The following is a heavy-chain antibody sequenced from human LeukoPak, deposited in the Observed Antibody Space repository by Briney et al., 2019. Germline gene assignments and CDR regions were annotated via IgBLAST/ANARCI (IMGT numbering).Heavy chain of an antibody. Sequence: SETLSLTCTVSGGSISSYYWSWIRQPPGKGLEWIGYIYYSGATNYNPSLNSRVTISVDTSKNQFSLKLTSVTAADTAVYHCASSLAAAGPYYFDSWGQGTLVTVSS. CDR1: GGSISSYY. D-gene: IGHD6-13*01. CDR3: ASSLAAAGPYYFDS. V-gene: IGHV4-59*01. J-gene: IGHJ4*02. CDR2: IYYSGAT.